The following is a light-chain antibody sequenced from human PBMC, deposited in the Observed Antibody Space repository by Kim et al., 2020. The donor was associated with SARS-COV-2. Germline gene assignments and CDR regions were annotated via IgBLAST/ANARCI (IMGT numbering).Light chain of an antibody. Sequence: EIVLTQSPGTLSLSPGERATLSCRASQSFSSNYLAWYQQKPGQAPRLLIYGASSRATGIPDRFSGSGSGTDFTLTISRLEPEDSAMYYFQQYEKSPQAVGQRAKVDFK. CDR2: GAS. J-gene: IGKJ1*01. V-gene: IGKV3-20*01. CDR1: QSFSSNY. CDR3: QQYEKSPQA.